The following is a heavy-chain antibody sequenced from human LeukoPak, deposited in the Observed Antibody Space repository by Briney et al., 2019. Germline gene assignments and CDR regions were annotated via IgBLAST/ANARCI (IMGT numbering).Heavy chain of an antibody. CDR3: ARTPYDSSGYPFDY. CDR2: IIPIFGTA. Sequence: SVKVSCKASGYTFTGYYMHWVRQAPGQGLEWMGRIIPIFGTANYAQKFQGRVTITTDESTSTAYMELSSLRSEDTAVYYCARTPYDSSGYPFDYWGQGTLVTVSS. CDR1: GYTFTGYY. V-gene: IGHV1-69*05. J-gene: IGHJ4*02. D-gene: IGHD3-22*01.